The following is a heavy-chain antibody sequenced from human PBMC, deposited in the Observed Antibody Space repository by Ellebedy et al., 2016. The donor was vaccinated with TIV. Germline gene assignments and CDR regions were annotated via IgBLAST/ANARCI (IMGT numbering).Heavy chain of an antibody. CDR3: AVGATTYYYYGMDV. V-gene: IGHV1-69*13. J-gene: IGHJ6*02. D-gene: IGHD1-26*01. CDR2: IIPIFGTA. CDR1: GGTFSSYA. Sequence: SVKVSXXASGGTFSSYAISWVRQAPGQGLEWMGGIIPIFGTANYAQKFQGRVTITADESTSTAYMELSSLRSEDTAVYYCAVGATTYYYYGMDVWGQGTTVTVSS.